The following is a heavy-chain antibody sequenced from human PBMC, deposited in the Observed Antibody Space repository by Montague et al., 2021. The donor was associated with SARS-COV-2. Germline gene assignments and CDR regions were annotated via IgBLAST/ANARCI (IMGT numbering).Heavy chain of an antibody. CDR3: ARNRGWGSRGAGYIDL. J-gene: IGHJ2*01. V-gene: IGHV4-31*03. CDR2: IYYTGST. Sequence: TLSLTCTVSGGSISGDNCNWTWIRQHPGKGLEWIAYIYYTGSTYYXPSLQSRLRTSLDTSKNQFSLTLTSVTAADTAIYYCARNRGWGSRGAGYIDLWGCGTLVTVSS. D-gene: IGHD7-27*01. CDR1: GGSISGDNCN.